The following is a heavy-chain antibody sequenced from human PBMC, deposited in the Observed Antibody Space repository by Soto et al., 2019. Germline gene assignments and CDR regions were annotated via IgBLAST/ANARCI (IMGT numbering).Heavy chain of an antibody. D-gene: IGHD4-17*01. CDR1: GFTFSRNA. J-gene: IGHJ6*01. CDR3: AREIYGDFGLDV. CDR2: ISYDGSNK. V-gene: IGHV3-30-3*01. Sequence: QVQLVESGGGVVQPGRSLRLSCAASGFTFSRNAMHWVRQAPGKGLEWVAVISYDGSNKYYADSVKGRFTISRDNSKNTLYLQMNSLRGEDTAVYYCAREIYGDFGLDVW.